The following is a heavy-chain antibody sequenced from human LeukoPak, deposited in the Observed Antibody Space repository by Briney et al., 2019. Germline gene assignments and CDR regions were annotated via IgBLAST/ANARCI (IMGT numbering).Heavy chain of an antibody. V-gene: IGHV1-2*02. CDR3: ARGGAPGGVWNILTISSVVNGYYYMDV. CDR2: INPDSGGT. D-gene: IGHD3-9*01. Sequence: GASVKVSCKASGYTFTGYYMHWVRQAPGQGLEWMGWINPDSGGTNYAQKFQGRVTMTRDTSISTAYMELSRLSSDDTAVYYCARGGAPGGVWNILTISSVVNGYYYMDVWGKGTTVTISS. CDR1: GYTFTGYY. J-gene: IGHJ6*03.